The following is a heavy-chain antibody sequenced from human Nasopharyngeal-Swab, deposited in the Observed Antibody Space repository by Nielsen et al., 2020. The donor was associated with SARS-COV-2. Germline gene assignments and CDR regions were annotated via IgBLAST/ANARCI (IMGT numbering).Heavy chain of an antibody. V-gene: IGHV3-30-3*01. CDR3: AKVGAGVPTDY. Sequence: GGSLRLSCAASGFTFSSYAMHWVRQAPGKGLEWVAVISYDGSNKYYADSVKGRFTISRDNSKNTLYLQMNSLRAEDTAVYYCAKVGAGVPTDYWGQGTLVTVSS. D-gene: IGHD3-16*01. J-gene: IGHJ4*02. CDR2: ISYDGSNK. CDR1: GFTFSSYA.